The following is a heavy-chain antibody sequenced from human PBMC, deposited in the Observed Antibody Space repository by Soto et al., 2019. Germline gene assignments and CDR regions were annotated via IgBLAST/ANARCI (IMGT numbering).Heavy chain of an antibody. J-gene: IGHJ6*02. Sequence: PGESLKISCKGSGYSFTSYWISWVRQMPGKGLEWMGRIDPSDSYTNYSPSFQGHVTISADKSISTAYLQWSSLKASDTAMYYCASRSGEAAGNYYGMDVWGQGTTVTVSS. D-gene: IGHD6-13*01. CDR1: GYSFTSYW. V-gene: IGHV5-10-1*01. CDR3: ASRSGEAAGNYYGMDV. CDR2: IDPSDSYT.